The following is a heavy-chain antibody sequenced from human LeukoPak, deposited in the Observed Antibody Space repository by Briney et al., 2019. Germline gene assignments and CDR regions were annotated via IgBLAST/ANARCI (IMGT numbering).Heavy chain of an antibody. CDR1: GFTFDDYG. CDR2: INWNGGST. D-gene: IGHD2-15*01. J-gene: IGHJ6*03. Sequence: PGGSLRLSCAASGFTFDDYGMSWVRQAPGKGLEWVSGINWNGGSTGYADSVKGRFTISRDNAKNSLYLQMNSLRAEDTALYYCARAPGCSGGSCYPGRNYYYYYYMDVWGKGTTVTVSS. CDR3: ARAPGCSGGSCYPGRNYYYYYYMDV. V-gene: IGHV3-20*04.